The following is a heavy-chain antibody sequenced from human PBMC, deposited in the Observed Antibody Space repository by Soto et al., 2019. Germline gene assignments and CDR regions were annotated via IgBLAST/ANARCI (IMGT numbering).Heavy chain of an antibody. CDR3: ATRNHHPLLATVTTRTAWFDP. D-gene: IGHD4-17*01. V-gene: IGHV4-34*01. J-gene: IGHJ5*02. CDR2: INHSGST. Sequence: SETLSLTCAVYGGSFSGYYWSWIRQPPGKGLEWIGEINHSGSTNYNPSLKSRVTISVDTSKNQFSLKLSSVTAADTAVYYCATRNHHPLLATVTTRTAWFDPWGQGTLVTVSS. CDR1: GGSFSGYY.